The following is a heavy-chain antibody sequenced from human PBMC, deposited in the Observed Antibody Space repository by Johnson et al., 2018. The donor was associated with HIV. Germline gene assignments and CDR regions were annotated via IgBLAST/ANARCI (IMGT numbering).Heavy chain of an antibody. CDR2: ISYDGSNK. CDR1: GFTFSSYA. J-gene: IGHJ3*02. CDR3: AKGGGLLSAFDI. D-gene: IGHD2-2*01. Sequence: VQLVESGGGVVQPGGSLRLSCAASGFTFSSYAMHWVRQAPDKGLEWVAVISYDGSNKYYADSVKGRFTISRDNSKNTLYLQMNSLRAEDTAVYYCAKGGGLLSAFDIWGQGTMVTVSS. V-gene: IGHV3-30-3*01.